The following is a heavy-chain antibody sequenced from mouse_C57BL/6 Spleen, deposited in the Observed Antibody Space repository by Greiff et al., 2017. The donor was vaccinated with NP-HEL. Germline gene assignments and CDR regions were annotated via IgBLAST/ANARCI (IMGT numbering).Heavy chain of an antibody. Sequence: EVQLQESGGGLVQPKGSLKLSCAASGFSFNTYAMNWVRQAPGQGLEWVARIRSKSNNYATYYADSVKDRFTISRDDSESMLYLQMNNLKTEDTAMYYCVRERGGGGLFAYWGQGTLVTVSA. J-gene: IGHJ3*01. CDR3: VRERGGGGLFAY. V-gene: IGHV10-1*01. CDR2: IRSKSNNYAT. CDR1: GFSFNTYA.